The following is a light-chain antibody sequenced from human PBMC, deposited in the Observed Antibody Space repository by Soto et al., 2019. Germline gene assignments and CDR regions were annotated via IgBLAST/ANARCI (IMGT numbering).Light chain of an antibody. CDR1: SSDIGGYNS. V-gene: IGLV2-14*03. CDR3: GSSTSSAPLV. Sequence: QSALTQPASVSGSPGQSITISCTGSSSDIGGYNSVSWYQQHPGKAPKLMIYDVSNRPSGVSNRFSGSKSDNTASLTISGLQAEDEADYYCGSSTSSAPLVFGGGTKLTVL. CDR2: DVS. J-gene: IGLJ2*01.